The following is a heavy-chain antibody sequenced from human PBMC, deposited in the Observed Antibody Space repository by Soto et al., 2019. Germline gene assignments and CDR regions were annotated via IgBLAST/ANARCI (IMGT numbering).Heavy chain of an antibody. CDR1: GDSINNGDYY. J-gene: IGHJ6*02. D-gene: IGHD3-10*01. Sequence: QVQLQESGPGLVNPSQTLSLTCTVSGDSINNGDYYWSWVRHHPVKGLEWIGYIYYSGATSNNPSLKGRVTISLDTSESHFSLRLSSVTAADTAVYYCSRGGYNYNGMDVWGQGTTVTVSS. V-gene: IGHV4-31*03. CDR3: SRGGYNYNGMDV. CDR2: IYYSGAT.